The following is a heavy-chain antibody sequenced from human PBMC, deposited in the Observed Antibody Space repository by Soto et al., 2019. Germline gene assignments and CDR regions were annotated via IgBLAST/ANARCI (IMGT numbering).Heavy chain of an antibody. CDR3: ARGLASLPVFAFDV. CDR1: GFSLTTSGVG. D-gene: IGHD3-3*02. Sequence: SGPTLVNPTQTLTLTCSFSGFSLTTSGVGVGWVRQPPGKALEWLALIYWNDDERYRPSLRSRLTITKDTSKNQVVLIMTNMGPVDTATYYCARGLASLPVFAFDVWRQGTTVTVSS. V-gene: IGHV2-5*01. J-gene: IGHJ3*01. CDR2: IYWNDDE.